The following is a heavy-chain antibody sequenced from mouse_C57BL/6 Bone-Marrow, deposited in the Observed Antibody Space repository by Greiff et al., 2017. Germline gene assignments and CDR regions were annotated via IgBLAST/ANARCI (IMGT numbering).Heavy chain of an antibody. CDR1: GYTFTTYP. J-gene: IGHJ2*01. V-gene: IGHV1-47*01. Sequence: VKLQESGAELVKPGASVKMSCKASGYTFTTYPIEWMKQNHGKSLEWIGNFHPYNDDTKYNEKFKGKATLTVEKSSNTVYLELSRLTSDDSAVYYCARSSTFFYYLDYWGQGTTLTVSS. D-gene: IGHD5-1*01. CDR2: FHPYNDDT. CDR3: ARSSTFFYYLDY.